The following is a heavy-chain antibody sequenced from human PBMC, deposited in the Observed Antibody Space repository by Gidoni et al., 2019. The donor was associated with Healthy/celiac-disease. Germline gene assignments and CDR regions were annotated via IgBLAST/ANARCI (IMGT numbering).Heavy chain of an antibody. CDR2: ISSSSSYI. CDR3: AREGDGQQLVRDY. V-gene: IGHV3-21*01. Sequence: EVQLVESGGGLVKPGGSLRLACAASGFTFSTYSMNWVRQAPGKGLEWVSSISSSSSYIYYADSVKGRFTSSRDNAKNSLYLQMNSLRAEDTAVYYCAREGDGQQLVRDYWGQGTLVTVSS. J-gene: IGHJ4*02. D-gene: IGHD6-6*01. CDR1: GFTFSTYS.